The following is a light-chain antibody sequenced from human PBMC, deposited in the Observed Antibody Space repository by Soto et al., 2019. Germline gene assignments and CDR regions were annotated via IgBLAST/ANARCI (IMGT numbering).Light chain of an antibody. CDR1: QSISSY. J-gene: IGKJ3*01. CDR2: AAS. V-gene: IGKV1-39*01. Sequence: DIQMTQSPSSLSASVGDRVTITCRASQSISSYLNWYQQKPGKAPNLLIYAASSLQSGVPSRFSGSGSGPDFTLTISSLQPEDFATYYCQQSYSTPFTFGPGTNVDIK. CDR3: QQSYSTPFT.